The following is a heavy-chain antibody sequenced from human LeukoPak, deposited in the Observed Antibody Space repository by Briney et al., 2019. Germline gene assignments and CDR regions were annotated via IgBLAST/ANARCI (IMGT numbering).Heavy chain of an antibody. Sequence: GGSLRLSCAASGSTVSSYFMSWVRQAPGKGLEWVSVIYDGGSTDYADSVKGRFTISRDNSKSTLYLQMNSLGAEDTAVYYCARDNYILTGYYNAFDIWGQGTLGTVSS. CDR2: IYDGGST. CDR3: ARDNYILTGYYNAFDI. CDR1: GSTVSSYF. D-gene: IGHD3-9*01. J-gene: IGHJ3*02. V-gene: IGHV3-53*01.